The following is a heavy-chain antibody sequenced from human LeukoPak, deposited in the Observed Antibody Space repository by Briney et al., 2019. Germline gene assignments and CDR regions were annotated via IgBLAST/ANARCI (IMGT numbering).Heavy chain of an antibody. D-gene: IGHD2-2*01. Sequence: GGSLRLPRAASGYPFSLYAMRWVRHAPGRGRVWVSDISGCGGSTYYADFGKGRFTISRHNSKNTLYLQMSSLRAEDTAVYYCGAVVVPAAAKVGYFDYWGQGTLVTVSS. J-gene: IGHJ4*02. CDR1: GYPFSLYA. CDR2: ISGCGGST. V-gene: IGHV3-23*01. CDR3: GAVVVPAAAKVGYFDY.